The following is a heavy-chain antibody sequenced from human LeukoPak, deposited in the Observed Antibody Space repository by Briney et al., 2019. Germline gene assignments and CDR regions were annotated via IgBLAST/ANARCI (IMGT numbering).Heavy chain of an antibody. J-gene: IGHJ4*02. CDR1: GFPFSGYA. CDR3: AKLVHTVTTGTQPNFYY. Sequence: PGGSLRLSCAASGFPFSGYAMSWVRQAPGKGLEWVSAISGSGGSTYYADSVKGRFTISRDNSKNTLYLQMNSLRAEETAVYYCAKLVHTVTTGTQPNFYYWGQGTLVTVSS. V-gene: IGHV3-23*01. D-gene: IGHD4-17*01. CDR2: ISGSGGST.